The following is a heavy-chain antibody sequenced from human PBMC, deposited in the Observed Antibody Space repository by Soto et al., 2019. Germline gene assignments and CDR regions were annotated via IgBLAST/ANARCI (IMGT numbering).Heavy chain of an antibody. CDR2: INQGGSER. CDR3: VRRHVSATGIDWFDP. CDR1: GFTFSNNW. J-gene: IGHJ5*02. Sequence: GGSLRLSCAASGFTFSNNWMTWVRRAPGKGLEWVANINQGGSERDYVHSVKGRFTISRDNAKDSLYLQMNSLRAEDTAVYYCVRRHVSATGIDWFDPWGQGTLVTVSS. D-gene: IGHD6-13*01. V-gene: IGHV3-7*01.